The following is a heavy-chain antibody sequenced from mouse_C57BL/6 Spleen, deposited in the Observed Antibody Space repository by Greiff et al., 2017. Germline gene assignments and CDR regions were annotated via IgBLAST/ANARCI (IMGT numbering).Heavy chain of an antibody. CDR2: ISSGSSTI. V-gene: IGHV5-17*01. D-gene: IGHD2-3*01. CDR1: GFTFSDYG. CDR3: AREVGGYYKEEYYYAMDY. J-gene: IGHJ4*01. Sequence: EVKVVESGGGLVKPGGSLKLSCAASGFTFSDYGMHWVRQAPEKGLEWVAYISSGSSTIYYADTVKGRFTIPRDNAKNTLFLQMTSLRSEDTAMYYCAREVGGYYKEEYYYAMDYWGQGTSVTVSS.